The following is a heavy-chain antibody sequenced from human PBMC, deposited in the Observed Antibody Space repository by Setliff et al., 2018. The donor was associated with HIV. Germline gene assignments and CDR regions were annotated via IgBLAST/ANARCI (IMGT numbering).Heavy chain of an antibody. V-gene: IGHV4-34*01. D-gene: IGHD5-12*01. CDR3: ARVGHTRGYSGYDVYYYYMDV. Sequence: SETLSLTCAVYGGSFSDYYWTWIRQPPGKGLEWIGEINHSGSSNYNSSLKSRVTISVDTSKNQLSLKLTSVTAADAAVYYCARVGHTRGYSGYDVYYYYMDVWGEGTTVTVSS. J-gene: IGHJ6*03. CDR2: INHSGSS. CDR1: GGSFSDYY.